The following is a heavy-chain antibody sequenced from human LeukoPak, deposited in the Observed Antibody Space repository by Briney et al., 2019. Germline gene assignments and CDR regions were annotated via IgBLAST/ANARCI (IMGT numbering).Heavy chain of an antibody. CDR2: IYYSGSI. J-gene: IGHJ5*02. V-gene: IGHV4-59*01. CDR1: GGSISSYY. CDR3: ARALIAAAGDNWFDP. D-gene: IGHD6-13*01. Sequence: SETLSLTCTVSGGSISSYYWSWIRQPPGKGLEWIWYIYYSGSINYNPSLKSRVTISVDTSKNQFSMKLSSVTAADTAVYYCARALIAAAGDNWFDPWGQGTLVTVSS.